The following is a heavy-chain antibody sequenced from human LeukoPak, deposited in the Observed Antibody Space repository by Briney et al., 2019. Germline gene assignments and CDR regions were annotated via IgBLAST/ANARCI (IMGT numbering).Heavy chain of an antibody. J-gene: IGHJ4*02. CDR1: GFTFDDYG. V-gene: IGHV3-20*04. CDR3: ARSFSNTVRGVGDS. Sequence: GGSLRLSCAASGFTFDDYGMSRVRQAPGKGLEWVSGINWNGGSTGYADSVKGRFTISRDNAKNTLYLQMNSLRVEDTALYYCARSFSNTVRGVGDSWGQGTLVTVSS. D-gene: IGHD3-10*01. CDR2: INWNGGST.